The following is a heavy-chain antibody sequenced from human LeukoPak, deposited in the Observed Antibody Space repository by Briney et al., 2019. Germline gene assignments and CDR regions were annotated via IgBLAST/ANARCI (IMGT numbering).Heavy chain of an antibody. D-gene: IGHD1-14*01. CDR1: GFTFSTSG. J-gene: IGHJ4*02. Sequence: GGSLRLSCAGGFTFSTSGFNWVRQAPGKGLEWVASIGPTGSDRYHADSIKGRFTIPRDNANNFLYLQMNSLRAEDTAVYYCATETNGRHYDYWGQGTLLTVSS. CDR2: IGPTGSDR. CDR3: ATETNGRHYDY. V-gene: IGHV3-21*06.